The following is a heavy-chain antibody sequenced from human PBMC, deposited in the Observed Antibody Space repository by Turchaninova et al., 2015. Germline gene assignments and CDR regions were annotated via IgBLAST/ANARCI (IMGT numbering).Heavy chain of an antibody. V-gene: IGHV4-59*02. J-gene: IGHJ4*02. CDR1: GGSVESYS. CDR3: ARETTPAGWHSLDY. CDR2: ISYGGAT. D-gene: IGHD6-19*01. Sequence: VQLPESGPGLAKPSAPLSLTCTVSGGSVESYSWNWVREAPGKGLELIGYISYGGATRYNPALKSRLTMSLDASKNQFSLKLKSVTTADTAVYYCARETTPAGWHSLDYWGPGTLITVSS.